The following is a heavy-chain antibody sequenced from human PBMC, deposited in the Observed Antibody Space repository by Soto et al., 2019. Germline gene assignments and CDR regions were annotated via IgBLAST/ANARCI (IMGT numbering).Heavy chain of an antibody. CDR3: ARDRGGGYSYGSTPAYFDY. J-gene: IGHJ4*02. CDR1: GFTFSSYA. D-gene: IGHD5-18*01. CDR2: ISYDGSNK. V-gene: IGHV3-30-3*01. Sequence: GGSLRLSCAASGFTFSSYAMHWVRQAPGKGLEWVAVISYDGSNKYYADSVKGRFTISRDNSKNTLYLQLNSLRAGDTAVYYRARDRGGGYSYGSTPAYFDYWGQGTLVTVSS.